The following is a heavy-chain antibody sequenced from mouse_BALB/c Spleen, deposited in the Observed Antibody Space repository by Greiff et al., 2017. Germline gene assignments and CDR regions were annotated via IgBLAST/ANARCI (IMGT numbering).Heavy chain of an antibody. J-gene: IGHJ3*01. CDR1: GFTFSSYA. Sequence: EVMLVESGGGLVKPGGSLKLSCAASGFTFSSYAMSWVRQSPEKRLEWVAEISSGGSYTYYPDTVTGRFTISRDNAKNTLYLEMSSLRSEDTAMYNCARDRGDYDAWFAYWGQGTLVTVAA. CDR3: ARDRGDYDAWFAY. D-gene: IGHD2-4*01. V-gene: IGHV5-9-4*01. CDR2: ISSGGSYT.